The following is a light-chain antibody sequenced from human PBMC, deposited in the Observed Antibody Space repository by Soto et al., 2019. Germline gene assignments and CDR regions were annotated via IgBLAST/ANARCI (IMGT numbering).Light chain of an antibody. J-gene: IGKJ5*01. V-gene: IGKV3-20*01. CDR1: QSVSSSY. Sequence: EIVLTQSPGTLSLSPGERATLSCRASQSVSSSYLAWYQQKPGQAPRLLIYGASSRATGIPDRFSGNGSGKDFTLTISRLEPEDFAVYYCQQYGSSPPSTFGQGTRLEIK. CDR2: GAS. CDR3: QQYGSSPPST.